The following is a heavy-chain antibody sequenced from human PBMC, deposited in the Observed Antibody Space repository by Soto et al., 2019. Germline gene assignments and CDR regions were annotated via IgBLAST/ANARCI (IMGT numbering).Heavy chain of an antibody. J-gene: IGHJ5*02. D-gene: IGHD6-13*01. CDR2: IYTSGST. CDR1: GGSISSYY. V-gene: IGHV4-4*07. CDR3: AREIQQQLVLNWFDP. Sequence: QVQLQESGPGLVKPSETLSLTCTVSGGSISSYYWSWIRQPAGKGLEWIGRIYTSGSTNYNPSLKSRVTMSVDTSKNQFSLKLSSVTAADTAVYYCAREIQQQLVLNWFDPWGQGTLVTVSS.